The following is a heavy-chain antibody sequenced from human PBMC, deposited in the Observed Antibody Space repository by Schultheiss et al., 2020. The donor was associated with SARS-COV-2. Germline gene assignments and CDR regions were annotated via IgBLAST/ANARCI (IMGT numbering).Heavy chain of an antibody. CDR2: IYHSGST. J-gene: IGHJ4*02. D-gene: IGHD5-12*01. Sequence: SQTLSLTCAVSGYSISSGYYWGWIRQPPGKGLEWIGSIYHSGSTYYNPSLKSRVTISVDTSKNQFSLKLSSVTAADTAVYYCARAVSGYDYSRFDYWGQGTLVTVSS. CDR3: ARAVSGYDYSRFDY. CDR1: GYSISSGYY. V-gene: IGHV4-38-2*01.